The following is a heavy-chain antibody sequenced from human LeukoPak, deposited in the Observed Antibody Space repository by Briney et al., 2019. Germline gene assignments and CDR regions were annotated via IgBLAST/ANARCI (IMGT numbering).Heavy chain of an antibody. CDR1: GFTLSSYS. CDR3: ARENLAAAGIFDY. D-gene: IGHD6-13*01. V-gene: IGHV3-48*01. CDR2: ISANSRTI. J-gene: IGHJ4*02. Sequence: HPGGSLRLSCAASGFTLSSYSMNWVRQAPGKGLEWLSYISANSRTIYYADSVKGRFTISRDNAKNSLYLQMNSLRAEDTAIYYCARENLAAAGIFDYWGQGTLVTVSS.